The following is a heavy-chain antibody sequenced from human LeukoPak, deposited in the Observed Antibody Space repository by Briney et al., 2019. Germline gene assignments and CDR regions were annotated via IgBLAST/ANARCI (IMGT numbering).Heavy chain of an antibody. CDR3: ARAVDGYQPDYYYYYYMDV. J-gene: IGHJ6*03. CDR1: GGSISSGSYY. CDR2: IYHSGST. V-gene: IGHV4-39*07. D-gene: IGHD5-24*01. Sequence: PSETLSLTCTVSGGSISSGSYYWGWIRQPPGKGLEWIGSIYHSGSTYYNPSLKSRVTISVDTSKNQFSLKLSSVTAADTAVYYCARAVDGYQPDYYYYYYMDVWGKGTTVTVSS.